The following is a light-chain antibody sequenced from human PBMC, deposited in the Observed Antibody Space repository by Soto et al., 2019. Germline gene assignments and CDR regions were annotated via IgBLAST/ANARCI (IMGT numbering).Light chain of an antibody. CDR3: QQYFRPWT. Sequence: DIVMTQSPDSLAVSLGERATINCKSSQSVFYSSNNKNYLAWYQQKPGQPPKLLIYWASTRESGVPDRFSGSGSETDFTLTISSLQAEDVAFYYCQQYFRPWTFGQGTKVEIK. V-gene: IGKV4-1*01. J-gene: IGKJ1*01. CDR2: WAS. CDR1: QSVFYSSNNKNY.